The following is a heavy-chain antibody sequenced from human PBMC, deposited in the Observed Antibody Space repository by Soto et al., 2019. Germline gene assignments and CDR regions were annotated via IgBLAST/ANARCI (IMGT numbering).Heavy chain of an antibody. V-gene: IGHV4-59*01. CDR2: IYYSGST. CDR3: ARVKGSRIAARPYYYYYMDV. J-gene: IGHJ6*03. Sequence: ASETLSLTCTVSGGSISSYYWSWIRQPPGKGLEWIGYIYYSGSTNYNPSLKSRVTISVDTSKNQFSLKLSSVTAADTAVYYCARVKGSRIAARPYYYYYMDVWGKGTTVTVSS. CDR1: GGSISSYY. D-gene: IGHD6-6*01.